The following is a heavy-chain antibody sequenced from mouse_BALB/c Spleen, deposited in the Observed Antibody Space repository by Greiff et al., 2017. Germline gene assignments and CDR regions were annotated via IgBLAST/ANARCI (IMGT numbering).Heavy chain of an antibody. D-gene: IGHD1-1*01. CDR3: AECGGSRKGFAY. V-gene: IGHV2-3*01. J-gene: IGHJ3*01. CDR2: IWGDGST. Sequence: QVQLKESGPGLVAPSQSLSITCTVSGFSLTSYGVSWVRQPPGKGLEWLGVIWGDGSTNYHSDLISRLSISKDNYKSQVVLILNSLQTDDTATYYCAECGGSRKGFAYWGQGTLVTVSA. CDR1: GFSLTSYG.